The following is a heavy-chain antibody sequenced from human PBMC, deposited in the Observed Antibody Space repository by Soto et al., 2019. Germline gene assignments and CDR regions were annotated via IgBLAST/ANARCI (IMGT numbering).Heavy chain of an antibody. J-gene: IGHJ4*02. CDR3: ARAPASGTVTYYFDY. Sequence: GGSLRLSCAASGFTFSSYSMNWVRQAPGKGLEWVSSISSSSSYIYYADSVNGRFTISRDNAKNSLYLQMNSLRAEDTAVYYCARAPASGTVTYYFDYWGQGTLVTVSS. CDR2: ISSSSSYI. V-gene: IGHV3-21*01. D-gene: IGHD4-17*01. CDR1: GFTFSSYS.